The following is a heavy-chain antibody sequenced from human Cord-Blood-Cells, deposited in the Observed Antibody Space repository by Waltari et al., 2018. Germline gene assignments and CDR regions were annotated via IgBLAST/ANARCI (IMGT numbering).Heavy chain of an antibody. CDR1: GFTLSHAW. V-gene: IGHV3-15*01. CDR2: IKSKTDGGAT. J-gene: IGHJ4*02. CDR3: TTYHY. Sequence: EVQLLASGRGLVKPGWSLRLPRAASGFTLSHAWMSWVRQAPGKGLGWVGRIKSKTDGGATDYAAPVKGRFTISRDDAKDRLYRQMNSLKTEDTAVYYCTTYHYWGQGTLVTVSA.